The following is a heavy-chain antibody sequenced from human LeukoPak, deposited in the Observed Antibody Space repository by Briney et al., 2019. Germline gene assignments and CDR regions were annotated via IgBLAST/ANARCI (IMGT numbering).Heavy chain of an antibody. J-gene: IGHJ4*02. D-gene: IGHD2-8*01. CDR3: ARVLHAPYLIDS. CDR1: DSSITSTYY. CDR2: VFRLQTVRT. Sequence: SETLSLTCTVSDSSITSTYYWAWFRQPPAKGLEWIATVFRLQTVRTFNNPSLGSRVTMSLDPSHNQFSLNLTSVTAADTALYFCARVLHAPYLIDSWGQGTLVTVSS. V-gene: IGHV4-38-2*02.